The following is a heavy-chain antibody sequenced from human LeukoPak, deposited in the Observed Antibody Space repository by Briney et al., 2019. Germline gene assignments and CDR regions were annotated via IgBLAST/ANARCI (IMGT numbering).Heavy chain of an antibody. J-gene: IGHJ4*02. V-gene: IGHV3-23*01. CDR1: GFAFSSYA. CDR2: ISGSGGST. Sequence: QPGGSLRLSCAASGFAFSSYAMSWVRQAPGKGLEWVSAISGSGGSTYYADSVKGRFTISRDNSKNTLYLQMNSLRAEDTAVYYCAKAPGSSGYYLLFDYWGQGTLVTVSS. D-gene: IGHD3-22*01. CDR3: AKAPGSSGYYLLFDY.